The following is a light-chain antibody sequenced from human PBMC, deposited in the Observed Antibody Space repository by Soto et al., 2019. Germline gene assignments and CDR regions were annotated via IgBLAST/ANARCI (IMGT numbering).Light chain of an antibody. V-gene: IGKV2D-29*01. CDR3: MQTIQLPRT. J-gene: IGKJ1*01. CDR1: QSLLHSNGKTY. Sequence: DIVMTQSPLSLSVTPGQPASISCKSSQSLLHSNGKTYLYWYLQKPGQPPHLLMYEISNRFSGVPDRFTGSGSGTDFTLQISRVEADDVGVYYCMQTIQLPRTFGQGTKVEIK. CDR2: EIS.